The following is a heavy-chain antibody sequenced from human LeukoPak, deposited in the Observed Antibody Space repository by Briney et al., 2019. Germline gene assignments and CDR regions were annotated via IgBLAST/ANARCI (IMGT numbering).Heavy chain of an antibody. CDR3: TRIHYSNYYIGLISDS. CDR2: IRSKGYVETT. Sequence: GGSLRLSCTASGFTFGDYSMSWVRQAPGKGLEWVGFIRSKGYVETTEYAASVKGRFTISRDDSKSIAYLQMNSLKTEDTAVYYCTRIHYSNYYIGLISDSWGQGTLVTVSS. CDR1: GFTFGDYS. V-gene: IGHV3-49*04. J-gene: IGHJ4*02. D-gene: IGHD4-11*01.